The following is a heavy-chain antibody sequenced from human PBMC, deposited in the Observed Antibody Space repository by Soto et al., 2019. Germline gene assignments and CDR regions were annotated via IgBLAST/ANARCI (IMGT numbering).Heavy chain of an antibody. CDR1: GGSISSYY. CDR2: IFYSGAT. D-gene: IGHD1-1*01. V-gene: IGHV4-59*08. Sequence: QVQLQESGPGLVKPSETVSLNCTVSGGSISSYYWGWIRQPPGKGLEWIGYIFYSGATKYNPSLQSRVTISADPSKNHFSLKLTSVTAADTAVYFCARHYPTGNNLNYFDYWGRGALVTVSS. CDR3: ARHYPTGNNLNYFDY. J-gene: IGHJ4*02.